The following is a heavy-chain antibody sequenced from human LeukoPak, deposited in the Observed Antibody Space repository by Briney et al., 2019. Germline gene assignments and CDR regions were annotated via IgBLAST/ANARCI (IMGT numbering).Heavy chain of an antibody. J-gene: IGHJ6*02. V-gene: IGHV3-21*01. CDR1: GFTFSSYS. Sequence: PGGSLRLSCAASGFTFSSYSMNWVRQAPGKGLEWVSSISSSSSYIYYADSVKGRFTISRDNAKNSLYLQMNSLRAEDAAVYYCARDWKDYYGMDVWGQGTTVTVSS. D-gene: IGHD1-1*01. CDR2: ISSSSSYI. CDR3: ARDWKDYYGMDV.